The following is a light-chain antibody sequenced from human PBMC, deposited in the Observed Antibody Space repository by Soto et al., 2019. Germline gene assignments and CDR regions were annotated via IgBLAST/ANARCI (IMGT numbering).Light chain of an antibody. CDR1: QSVSSSY. V-gene: IGKV3-20*01. CDR2: GAS. Sequence: EIVLTQSPDTLSLSPGERATLSCRASQSVSSSYLAWYQQKPGQAPRLLMYGASSRATGTPDRISGSGSGTDFTLTISRLEPEDFAVYYCQQYGSSPPRTFGQGTKVDIK. CDR3: QQYGSSPPRT. J-gene: IGKJ1*01.